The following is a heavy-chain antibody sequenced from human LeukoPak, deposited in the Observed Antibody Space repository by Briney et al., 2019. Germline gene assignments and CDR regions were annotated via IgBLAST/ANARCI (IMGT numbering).Heavy chain of an antibody. V-gene: IGHV3-21*01. D-gene: IGHD3-10*01. CDR2: IGSSNSYV. Sequence: GGSLRLSCAASGFGFSIYSMTWVRQAPGKGLEWVSSIGSSNSYVYYADSVKGRFTISRDNAKTSLYLQMSSLRAEDTAVCYCARDQRYYLFDPWGERTLVSVS. CDR1: GFGFSIYS. CDR3: ARDQRYYLFDP. J-gene: IGHJ5*02.